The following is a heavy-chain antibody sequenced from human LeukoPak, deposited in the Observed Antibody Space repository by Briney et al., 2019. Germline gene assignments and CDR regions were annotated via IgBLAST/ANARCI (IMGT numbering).Heavy chain of an antibody. D-gene: IGHD3-10*01. Sequence: PGGSLRLSCAASGFTFSSYAMSWVRQAPGKGLEWVSAISGSGGSTYYAGSVKGRFTISRDNSKNTLYVQMNSLRAEDTAVYYCAKLAPYGSGSYYLPGGYWGQGTLVTVSS. CDR1: GFTFSSYA. V-gene: IGHV3-23*01. J-gene: IGHJ4*02. CDR3: AKLAPYGSGSYYLPGGY. CDR2: ISGSGGST.